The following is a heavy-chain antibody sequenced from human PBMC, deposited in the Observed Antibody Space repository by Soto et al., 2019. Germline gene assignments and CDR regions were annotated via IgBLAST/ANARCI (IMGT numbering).Heavy chain of an antibody. V-gene: IGHV3-48*01. CDR2: ISSSSSTK. Sequence: EVQVVESGGGLVQPGGSLRLSCAASGFTFSSYSMNWVRQAPGKGLEWGSYISSSSSTKFYADSVKGRFTTARDNARNSLYLQMNSLRAEDTAVYYCARDIDGGGQGTLVTVSS. J-gene: IGHJ4*02. CDR3: ARDIDG. D-gene: IGHD2-15*01. CDR1: GFTFSSYS.